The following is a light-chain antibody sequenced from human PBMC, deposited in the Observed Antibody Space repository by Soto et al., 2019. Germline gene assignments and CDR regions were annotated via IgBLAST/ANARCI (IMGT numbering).Light chain of an antibody. J-gene: IGLJ1*01. CDR2: SEN. V-gene: IGLV1-44*01. CDR1: RSNIGSNT. Sequence: QSVLTQPPSASVTPGQRVAIPCSGSRSNIGSNTVNWYQQLPGMAPKLLIYSENQRPSGVPDRFSGSKSGTSASLAISGLQSEDEADYYCAAWDDRLNGYVFGTGTKLTVL. CDR3: AAWDDRLNGYV.